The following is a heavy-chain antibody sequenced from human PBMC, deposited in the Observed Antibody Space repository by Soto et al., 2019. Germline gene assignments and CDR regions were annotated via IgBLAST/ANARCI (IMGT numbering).Heavy chain of an antibody. D-gene: IGHD3-3*01. Sequence: SETLSLTCAVYCGSFSGYYWSWLSQHPGKGLEWIGEINHSGSTNYNPSLKGRVTISVDTSKNQFSLKLSSVTAADTAVYYCARLPGITTFRRDYWGQGNLVT. V-gene: IGHV4-34*01. J-gene: IGHJ4*02. CDR1: CGSFSGYY. CDR2: INHSGST. CDR3: ARLPGITTFRRDY.